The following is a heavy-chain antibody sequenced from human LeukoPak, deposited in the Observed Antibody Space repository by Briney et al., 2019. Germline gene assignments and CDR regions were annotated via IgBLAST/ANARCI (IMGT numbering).Heavy chain of an antibody. J-gene: IGHJ5*02. CDR3: AKDAYGYGDRWFDP. CDR1: GFTFSSYG. CDR2: IRYDGSNK. V-gene: IGHV3-30*02. D-gene: IGHD5-18*01. Sequence: GGSLRLSCAASGFTFSSYGMHWVRHAPGKGLEWVAFIRYDGSNKYYADSVKGRFTISRDNSKNTLYLQMNSLRAEDTAVYYCAKDAYGYGDRWFDPWGQGTLVTVSS.